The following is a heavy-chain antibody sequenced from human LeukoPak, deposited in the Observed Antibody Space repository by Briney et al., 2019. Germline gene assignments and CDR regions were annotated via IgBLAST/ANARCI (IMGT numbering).Heavy chain of an antibody. CDR2: TSKDGSDT. Sequence: GGSLRLSCAASGFSFSDYRMHWVRQAPGKGPEWLSRTSKDGSDTFYADAAKGRFTASRDNAKNTVYLQVTNVSPEDTAVYYCARGGYSGSYYRFSWGQGTLVTVAS. V-gene: IGHV3-74*01. CDR3: ARGGYSGSYYRFS. D-gene: IGHD6-25*01. J-gene: IGHJ4*02. CDR1: GFSFSDYR.